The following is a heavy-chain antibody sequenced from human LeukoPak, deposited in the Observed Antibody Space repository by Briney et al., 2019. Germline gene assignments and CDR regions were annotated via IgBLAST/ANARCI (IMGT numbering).Heavy chain of an antibody. V-gene: IGHV3-23*01. CDR1: GFTFSSYA. CDR3: AKIPVSYSSGWSNFDY. Sequence: GALRLSCAASGFTFSSYAMSWVRQAPGKGLEWVSGISGSGGSTYYAESVKGRFTISRVNSKNTLYLQMNSLRAEDTAVYYCAKIPVSYSSGWSNFDYWGQGTLVTVSS. CDR2: ISGSGGST. J-gene: IGHJ4*02. D-gene: IGHD6-19*01.